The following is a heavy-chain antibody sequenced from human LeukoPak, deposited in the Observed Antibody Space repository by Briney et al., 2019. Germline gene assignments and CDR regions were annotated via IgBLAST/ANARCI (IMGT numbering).Heavy chain of an antibody. CDR1: GFTFSSYG. J-gene: IGHJ4*02. CDR2: IRYDGSNK. Sequence: PGGSLRLSCAASGFTFSSYGRHWVRQAPGKGLEWVAFIRYDGSNKYYADSVKGRFTISRDNSKNTLYLQMNSLRAEDTAVYYCAKDFTMIVVVTSGGPGIDYWGQGTLVTVSS. D-gene: IGHD3-22*01. V-gene: IGHV3-30*02. CDR3: AKDFTMIVVVTSGGPGIDY.